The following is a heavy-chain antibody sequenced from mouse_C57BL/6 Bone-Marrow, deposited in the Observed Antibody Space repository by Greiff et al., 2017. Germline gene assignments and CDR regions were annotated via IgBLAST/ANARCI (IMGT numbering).Heavy chain of an antibody. CDR1: GFTFSDFY. Sequence: EVKLMESGGGLVQSGRSLRLSFATSGFTFSDFYMEWVRQAPGKGLEWIAASRNKANDYTTEYSASVKGRFIVSRDTSQSILYLQMNALRAEDTAIYYCARDDATVVEGGFAYWGLGTLVTVSA. J-gene: IGHJ3*01. CDR3: ARDDATVVEGGFAY. V-gene: IGHV7-1*01. CDR2: SRNKANDYTT. D-gene: IGHD1-1*01.